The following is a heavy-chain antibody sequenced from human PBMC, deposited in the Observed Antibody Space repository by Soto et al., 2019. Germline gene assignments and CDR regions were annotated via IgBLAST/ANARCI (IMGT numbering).Heavy chain of an antibody. CDR1: GFTFSSYA. D-gene: IGHD3-10*01. CDR2: ISGSGGST. V-gene: IGHV3-23*01. J-gene: IGHJ4*02. Sequence: EVQLLESGGGLVQPGGSLRLSCAASGFTFSSYAMSWVRQAPGKGLEWVSAISGSGGSTYYADSVKGRFTISRDNSKNTLYLHMNSLRAEDTAVYYCASTEPHYYGSGSYLEGYWGQGTLVTVSS. CDR3: ASTEPHYYGSGSYLEGY.